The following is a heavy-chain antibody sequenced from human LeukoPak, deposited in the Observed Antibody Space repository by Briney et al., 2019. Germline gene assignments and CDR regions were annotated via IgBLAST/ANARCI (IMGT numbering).Heavy chain of an antibody. CDR2: ISGSGGST. V-gene: IGHV3-23*01. J-gene: IGHJ4*02. CDR1: GFTFSSYA. Sequence: GGSLRLSCAASGFTFSSYAMSWVRQAPGKGLEWVSAISGSGGSTYYADSVKGRFTISRDNSENTLYLQMNSLRAEDTAVYYCARNRGDPSYFDYWGQGTLVTVSS. CDR3: ARNRGDPSYFDY. D-gene: IGHD4-17*01.